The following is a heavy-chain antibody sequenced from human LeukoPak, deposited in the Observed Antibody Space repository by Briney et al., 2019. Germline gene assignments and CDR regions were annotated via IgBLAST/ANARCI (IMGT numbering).Heavy chain of an antibody. CDR2: IYYSGST. CDR1: GGSISSYY. V-gene: IGHV4-59*08. J-gene: IGHJ4*02. CDR3: ARSIRYCSYTGCYDMDY. D-gene: IGHD2-2*01. Sequence: SETLSLTCTVSGGSISSYYWSWIRQPPGKGLEWIGYIYYSGSTNYNPSLKSRVTISVDTSKNQFSLKLSSVTAADTAVYYCARSIRYCSYTGCYDMDYWGQGTLVTVSS.